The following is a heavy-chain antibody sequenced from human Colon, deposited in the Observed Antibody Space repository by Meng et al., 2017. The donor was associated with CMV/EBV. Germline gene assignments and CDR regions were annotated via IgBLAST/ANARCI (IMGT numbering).Heavy chain of an antibody. V-gene: IGHV3-48*03. Sequence: GGSLRLSCAASGFTFSSYEMNWVRQAPGKGLEWVSYISSSGSTIYYADSVKGRFTISRDNAKNSLFLQMNGLRAEDTAVYYCARDLYCNSRNCPYGMDVWGQGTTVTVSS. CDR1: GFTFSSYE. CDR2: ISSSGSTI. J-gene: IGHJ6*02. D-gene: IGHD2/OR15-2a*01. CDR3: ARDLYCNSRNCPYGMDV.